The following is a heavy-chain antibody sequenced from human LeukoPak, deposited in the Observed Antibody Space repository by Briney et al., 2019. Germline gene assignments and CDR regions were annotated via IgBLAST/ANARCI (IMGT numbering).Heavy chain of an antibody. D-gene: IGHD6-19*01. J-gene: IGHJ4*02. CDR2: ISGSGGST. CDR1: GFTFSFYA. CDR3: AKDLGGSGWYGDY. V-gene: IGHV3-23*01. Sequence: GGSLRLSCAASGFTFSFYAMNWVRLAPGKGLEWVSAISGSGGSTYYPDSVKGRFTVSRDNSKNTLYLQMNSLRVEDTAIYYCAKDLGGSGWYGDYWGQGTPVTVSS.